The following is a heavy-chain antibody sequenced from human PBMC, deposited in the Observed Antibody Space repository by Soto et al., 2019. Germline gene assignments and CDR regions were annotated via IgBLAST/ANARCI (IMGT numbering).Heavy chain of an antibody. CDR3: AREGGYGDYTDY. Sequence: SETLSLTCTVYGGSISSYYWSWIRQSPGKGLEWIGQINHSGSANYHPSLKSRVTIFLHTSKNQFSLKLSSVTAADTAVYYCAREGGYGDYTDYWGQGTLVTVSS. J-gene: IGHJ4*02. CDR1: GGSISSYY. CDR2: INHSGSA. D-gene: IGHD4-17*01. V-gene: IGHV4-34*01.